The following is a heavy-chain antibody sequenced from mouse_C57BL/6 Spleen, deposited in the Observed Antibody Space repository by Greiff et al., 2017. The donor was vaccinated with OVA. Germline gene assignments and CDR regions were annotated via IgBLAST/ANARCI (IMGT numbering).Heavy chain of an antibody. CDR3: ERWGDGSSYRYFDV. CDR2: IDPSDGYT. Sequence: QVQLQQPGAELVKPGASVKLSCKASGYTFTSYWMQWVKQRPGQGLEWIGEIDPSDGYTNSNQKFKGKATLTVDTSSSTAYMQLSSLTSEDSAVYYCERWGDGSSYRYFDVWGTGTTVTVSS. D-gene: IGHD1-1*01. V-gene: IGHV1-50*01. CDR1: GYTFTSYW. J-gene: IGHJ1*03.